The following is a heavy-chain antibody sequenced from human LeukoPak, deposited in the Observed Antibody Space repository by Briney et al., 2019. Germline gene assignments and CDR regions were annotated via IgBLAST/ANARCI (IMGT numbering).Heavy chain of an antibody. Sequence: QPGGSLRLSCAASGFTFSSYSMNWVRQAPGKGLVWVSRLNSDGTFPNYVDSVEGRFTISRDNTKNTLYLHMSSLRAEDTAVYSCVREYSSTWNSKRYFYLWDRRALVTVSS. CDR1: GFTFSSYS. CDR2: LNSDGTFP. CDR3: VREYSSTWNSKRYFYL. D-gene: IGHD1-7*01. J-gene: IGHJ2*01. V-gene: IGHV3-74*01.